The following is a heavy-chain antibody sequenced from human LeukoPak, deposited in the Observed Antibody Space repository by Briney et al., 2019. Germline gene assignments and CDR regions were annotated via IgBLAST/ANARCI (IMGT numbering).Heavy chain of an antibody. CDR1: GFTFSSYE. V-gene: IGHV3-48*03. CDR3: ARWRSIAVAGIGAFDI. CDR2: ISSSGSTI. D-gene: IGHD6-19*01. Sequence: GGSLRLSCAASGFTFSSYEMNWVRQAPGKGLEWVSYISSSGSTIYFADSVKGRFTISRDNAKNSLYLQMNSLRAEDTAVYYCARWRSIAVAGIGAFDIWGQGTMVTVSS. J-gene: IGHJ3*02.